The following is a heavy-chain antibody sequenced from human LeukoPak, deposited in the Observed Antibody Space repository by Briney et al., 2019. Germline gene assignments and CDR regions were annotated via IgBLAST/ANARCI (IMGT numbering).Heavy chain of an antibody. Sequence: SGPTLVNPTQTLTLTCTFSGFSLSTSGMCVSWIRQPPGKALEWLARIDWDDDKYYSTSLKTRLTISKDTSKNQVVLTMTNKDPVDTATYYCARTSPVTRWLALDYWGQGTLVTVSS. CDR2: IDWDDDK. V-gene: IGHV2-70*11. D-gene: IGHD6-19*01. J-gene: IGHJ4*02. CDR3: ARTSPVTRWLALDY. CDR1: GFSLSTSGMC.